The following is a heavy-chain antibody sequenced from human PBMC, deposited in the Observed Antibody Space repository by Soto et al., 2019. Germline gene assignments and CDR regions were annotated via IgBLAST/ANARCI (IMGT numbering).Heavy chain of an antibody. Sequence: EVQLLESGGGLVQPGGSLRPSCAASGFTFSSYARTWVRQAPGKGLEWVSAISGSGGGTYYADSVKGRFTISRDNSKNTLYLQLNSLRAEDTAVYYCAKDAGYCSGGNCYSYHDAFDIWGQGTLVTVSS. CDR3: AKDAGYCSGGNCYSYHDAFDI. CDR1: GFTFSSYA. J-gene: IGHJ3*02. D-gene: IGHD2-15*01. CDR2: ISGSGGGT. V-gene: IGHV3-23*01.